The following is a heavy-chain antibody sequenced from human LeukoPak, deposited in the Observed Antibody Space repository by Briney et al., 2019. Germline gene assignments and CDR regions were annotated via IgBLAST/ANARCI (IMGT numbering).Heavy chain of an antibody. J-gene: IGHJ3*01. D-gene: IGHD6-6*01. Sequence: QSGGSLRLSCAVSGFTFSGFWMSWSRQAPGKGLEWVPSINSDGSEGYYADVVKGRFTISRDNAKNSLYLQINSLRAEDTAVYYCARSSYSSSSSVWGQGTMVTVSS. CDR3: ARSSYSSSSSV. CDR2: INSDGSEG. CDR1: GFTFSGFW. V-gene: IGHV3-7*03.